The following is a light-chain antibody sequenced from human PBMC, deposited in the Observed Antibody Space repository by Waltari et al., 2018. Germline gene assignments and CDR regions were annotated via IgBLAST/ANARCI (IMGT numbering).Light chain of an antibody. V-gene: IGKV1-33*01. CDR2: DAS. Sequence: DIQMTQSPSSLSASVGDRVTITCQASHDIENYLNWYQQRPGKAPKLLIYDASNLQTGVPSRFSGSGSGTYFTFTISSLQPEDFATYYCQQSYSTPLTFGGGTKVEIK. CDR3: QQSYSTPLT. CDR1: HDIENY. J-gene: IGKJ4*01.